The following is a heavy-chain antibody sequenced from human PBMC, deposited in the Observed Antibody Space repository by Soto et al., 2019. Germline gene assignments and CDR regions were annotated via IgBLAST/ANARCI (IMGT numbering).Heavy chain of an antibody. J-gene: IGHJ4*02. CDR3: ARVQSGYDFAY. CDR2: ISAYNGKT. D-gene: IGHD5-12*01. CDR1: GYTFTSDG. V-gene: IGHV1-18*01. Sequence: QVQLVQSGAEVKKPGASVKVSCKASGYTFTSDGINWVRQAPGQGLEWMGWISAYNGKTHYAQKLQGRVTMTTATSTSTAYMELRSLRSADTAVYYCARVQSGYDFAYWGQGTLVTVSS.